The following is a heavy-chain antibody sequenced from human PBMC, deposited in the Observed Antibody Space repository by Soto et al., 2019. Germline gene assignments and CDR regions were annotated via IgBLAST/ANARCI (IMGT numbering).Heavy chain of an antibody. Sequence: EVQLVESGGGLVQPGGSLRLSCAASGFTFSSYWMSWVRQAPGKGLEWVANIKQDGSEKYYVDSVKGRFTISRDNAKNSLYLQMNSLRAEDTAVYYCAGEGLWFGELFPYFDYWGQGTLVTVSS. J-gene: IGHJ4*02. CDR3: AGEGLWFGELFPYFDY. CDR1: GFTFSSYW. V-gene: IGHV3-7*01. D-gene: IGHD3-10*01. CDR2: IKQDGSEK.